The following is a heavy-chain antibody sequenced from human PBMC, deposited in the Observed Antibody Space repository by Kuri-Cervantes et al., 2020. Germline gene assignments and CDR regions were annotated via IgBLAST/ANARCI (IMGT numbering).Heavy chain of an antibody. Sequence: ASVKVSCKASGYTFTGYYMHWVRQAPGQGLEWMGWINPNSGGTNYAQKFQGRVTMTRDTSISTVYMELSRLRSDDTAVYYCARGADGTWLQSAYFDYWGQGTLVTVSS. CDR3: ARGADGTWLQSAYFDY. CDR1: GYTFTGYY. V-gene: IGHV1-2*02. D-gene: IGHD5-24*01. J-gene: IGHJ4*02. CDR2: INPNSGGT.